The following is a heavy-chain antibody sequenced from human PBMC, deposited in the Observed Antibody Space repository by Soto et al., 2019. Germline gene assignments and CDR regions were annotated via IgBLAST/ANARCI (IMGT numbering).Heavy chain of an antibody. J-gene: IGHJ5*01. V-gene: IGHV1-69*02. CDR1: GGTFSSYT. CDR2: IIPILGIA. D-gene: IGHD2-2*01. Sequence: SVKVSCKASGGTFSSYTISWVRQAPGQGLEWMGRIIPILGIANYAQKFQGRVTITTDTSTSTAYMELRSLRSDDTAVYYCARYAAKLCVVNRYEFDSWGQGTLVTVSS. CDR3: ARYAAKLCVVNRYEFDS.